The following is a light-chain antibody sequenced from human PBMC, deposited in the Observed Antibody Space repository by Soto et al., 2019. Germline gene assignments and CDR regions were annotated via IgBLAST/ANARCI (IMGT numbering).Light chain of an antibody. CDR1: GSDIGASHF. J-gene: IGLJ3*02. CDR2: EVR. CDR3: SAYTARSTLV. V-gene: IGLV2-14*01. Sequence: QAVLTQPPSASGSPGQSVTISCTGTGSDIGASHFVSWYQRLPGKAPKLIIYEVRNRPSGISSRFSGSRSGNTASLTISGLQPEDEGDYYCSAYTARSTLVFGGGTKLTVL.